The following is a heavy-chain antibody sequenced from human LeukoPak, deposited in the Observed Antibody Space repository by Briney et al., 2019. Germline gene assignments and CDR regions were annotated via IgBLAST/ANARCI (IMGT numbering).Heavy chain of an antibody. V-gene: IGHV3-15*07. CDR2: IRSKADGGTP. J-gene: IGHJ4*02. Sequence: GGSLRLSCAASGFTFSSYSMNWVRQAPGKGLEWVGHIRSKADGGTPDYIAPVKGRFTISRDDSKDTLYLQMNSLNTEDTAMYYCATRSPARYCSDGACYSSADYWGQGTLVTVSS. CDR3: ATRSPARYCSDGACYSSADY. D-gene: IGHD2-15*01. CDR1: GFTFSSYS.